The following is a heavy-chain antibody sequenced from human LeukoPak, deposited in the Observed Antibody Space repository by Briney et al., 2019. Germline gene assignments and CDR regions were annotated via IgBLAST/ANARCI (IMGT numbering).Heavy chain of an antibody. CDR1: GFTFSDYY. J-gene: IGHJ6*03. D-gene: IGHD2-15*01. CDR2: ISSSGSTI. CDR3: ARDHCSGGSCYRYYYYMDV. V-gene: IGHV3-11*04. Sequence: GGSLRLSCAASGFTFSDYYMSWIRQAPGKGLEWVSYISSSGSTIYYADSVKGRFTISSDNAKNSLYLQMNSLRAEDTAVYYCARDHCSGGSCYRYYYYMDVWGKGTTVTVSS.